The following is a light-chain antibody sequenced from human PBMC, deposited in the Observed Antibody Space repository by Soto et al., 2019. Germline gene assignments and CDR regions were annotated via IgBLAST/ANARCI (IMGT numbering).Light chain of an antibody. V-gene: IGLV1-40*01. J-gene: IGLJ2*01. CDR3: QSYDSSLV. Sequence: QSVLTQPASVSGAPGQTVTISCTGTSSSIGAGYDVHWYQQLPDTAPKLLIYDTTNRPSGVPDRFSGSKSGTSASLAITGLQIEDEADYYCQSYDSSLVFGGGTKLTVL. CDR2: DTT. CDR1: SSSIGAGYD.